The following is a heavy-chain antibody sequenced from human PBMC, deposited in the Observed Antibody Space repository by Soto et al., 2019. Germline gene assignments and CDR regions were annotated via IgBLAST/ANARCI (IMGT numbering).Heavy chain of an antibody. Sequence: SLRLSCAASGFTFSSHVIHWVRQAPGKGLEWVAVISFDGTNKYYADSVRGRFTISRDNSKNTLYLQMNSLRAEDTAVYYCARDRSLDFWSGFHSGMDVWGQGTTVTVSS. CDR1: GFTFSSHV. CDR2: ISFDGTNK. J-gene: IGHJ6*02. D-gene: IGHD3-3*01. V-gene: IGHV3-30-3*01. CDR3: ARDRSLDFWSGFHSGMDV.